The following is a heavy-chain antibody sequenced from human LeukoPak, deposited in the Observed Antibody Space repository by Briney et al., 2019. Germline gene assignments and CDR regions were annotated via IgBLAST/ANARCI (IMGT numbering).Heavy chain of an antibody. V-gene: IGHV4-39*01. CDR2: IYYSGTT. D-gene: IGHD3-16*01. J-gene: IGHJ3*02. Sequence: SSETLSLTCTVSGDSISRSSYYWGWIRQPPGKGLEWIGSIYYSGTTYYNPSLASRVTLSVDTSNNQFSLKLSSVTAADTAVYYCARPKMISVGGAFDIWGLGTMVTVSS. CDR1: GDSISRSSYY. CDR3: ARPKMISVGGAFDI.